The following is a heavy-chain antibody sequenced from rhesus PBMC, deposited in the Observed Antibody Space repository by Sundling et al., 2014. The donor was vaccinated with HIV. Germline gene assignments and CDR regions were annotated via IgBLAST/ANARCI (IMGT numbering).Heavy chain of an antibody. J-gene: IGHJ4*01. V-gene: IGHV4-80*01. CDR1: GASITDYW. Sequence: QVQLQESGPGLVKPSETLSLTCFVSGASITDYWWTWIRQSPGKGLEWIGEIDGNRGSTNYNPSLKSRVTFSRDTSKNQFSLNLSSVTAADTAVYYCAIVGGDYWGQGVLVTVSS. D-gene: IGHD1-44*01. CDR3: AIVGGDY. CDR2: IDGNRGST.